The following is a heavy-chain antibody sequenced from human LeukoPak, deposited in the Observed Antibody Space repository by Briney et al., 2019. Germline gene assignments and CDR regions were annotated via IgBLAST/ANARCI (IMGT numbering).Heavy chain of an antibody. J-gene: IGHJ5*02. CDR3: ARDVPGYSSSWYSGTVRWFDP. V-gene: IGHV4-38-2*02. D-gene: IGHD6-13*01. Sequence: PSETLSLTCTVSGYSISNGYYWGLIRQPPGKGLEFIGSVYHGGNTYYKASLKSRVTISLDTSKNQFSLRLSSATAADTAVYYCARDVPGYSSSWYSGTVRWFDPWGQGTLVTVSS. CDR2: VYHGGNT. CDR1: GYSISNGYY.